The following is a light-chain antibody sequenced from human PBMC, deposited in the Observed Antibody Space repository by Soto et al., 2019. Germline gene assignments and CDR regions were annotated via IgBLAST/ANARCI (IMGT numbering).Light chain of an antibody. CDR1: QSVSSY. V-gene: IGKV3-11*01. CDR2: GAS. Sequence: EIVWTQSPATLSLSPGERATLSCRASQSVSSYLAWYQQKPGQAPRLLIYGASSRATGIPDRFSGSGSGTDFTLTISRLEPEDFAVYYCQQLNSYPLTVGGVTKVEIK. J-gene: IGKJ4*01. CDR3: QQLNSYPLT.